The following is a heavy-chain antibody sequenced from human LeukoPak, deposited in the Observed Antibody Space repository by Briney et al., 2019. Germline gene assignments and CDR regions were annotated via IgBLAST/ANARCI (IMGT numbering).Heavy chain of an antibody. CDR1: GFTFSNAW. V-gene: IGHV3-15*01. CDR3: TTVSLQAYYYYAMDV. Sequence: GGSLRLSCAASGFTFSNAWMSWVRQAPGKGLEWVCRIKNKIDGGTPDYAAAVQGRFTISRDDSKNTLYLHMNSLKTEDTALYYCTTVSLQAYYYYAMDVWGQGTTVTVSS. J-gene: IGHJ6*02. CDR2: IKNKIDGGTP.